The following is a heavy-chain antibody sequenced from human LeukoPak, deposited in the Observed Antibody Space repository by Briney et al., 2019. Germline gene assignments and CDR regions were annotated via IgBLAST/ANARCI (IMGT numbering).Heavy chain of an antibody. V-gene: IGHV3-21*01. CDR3: ATYSSLNRREFQF. CDR2: ISGSSYYI. J-gene: IGHJ1*01. CDR1: GFTFSSYS. D-gene: IGHD3-22*01. Sequence: GGSLRLSCAASGFTFSSYSMNWVRQAPGKGLEWVSSISGSSYYIYYADSVKGRFTISRDNAKNSLYLQMNSLRAEDTAVYYCATYSSLNRREFQFWGQGTLLTVSS.